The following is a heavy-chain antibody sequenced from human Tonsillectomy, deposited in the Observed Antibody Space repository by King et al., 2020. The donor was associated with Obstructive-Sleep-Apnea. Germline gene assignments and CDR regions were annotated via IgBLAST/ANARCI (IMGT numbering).Heavy chain of an antibody. V-gene: IGHV1-8*01. CDR2: MNPNSGAT. CDR3: ARGGSSAGYTGYV. J-gene: IGHJ4*02. CDR1: GYTFSDYD. D-gene: IGHD3-16*01. Sequence: QLVQSGAEMKKPGASVKVSCKASGYTFSDYDIAWVRQAPGQGLEWMGWMNPNSGATGHAQNFQGRVTMTRNISMNTAYLEMSNLRSEDTAVYYCARGGSSAGYTGYVWGQGTLVTVSS.